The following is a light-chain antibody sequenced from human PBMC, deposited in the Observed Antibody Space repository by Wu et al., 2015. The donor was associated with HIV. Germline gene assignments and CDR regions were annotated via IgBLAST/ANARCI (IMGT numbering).Light chain of an antibody. J-gene: IGKJ1*01. CDR2: AAS. CDR1: QNIKRY. V-gene: IGKV1-39*01. Sequence: DIQMTQSPSSLSASVGDRVTITCRASQNIKRYLNWYQQKPGKAPHLLIYAASSLQIGVPSRFSGSGSGTDFTLTINSLQPEDFATYYCQSSYNSPAFGQGTKVEIK. CDR3: QSSYNSPA.